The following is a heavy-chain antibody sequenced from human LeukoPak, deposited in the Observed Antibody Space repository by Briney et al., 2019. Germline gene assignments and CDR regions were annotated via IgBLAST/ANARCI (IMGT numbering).Heavy chain of an antibody. CDR1: GFTFSTYS. Sequence: GGPLRLSCAASGFTFSTYSMNWVRRAPGKGLEWVSSISSGSSFIYYADSVKGRFTISRDNAKNSLFLQMNSLRAEDTAVYYCARESSGYFYWGQGTLVTVSS. J-gene: IGHJ4*02. D-gene: IGHD3-22*01. CDR3: ARESSGYFY. V-gene: IGHV3-21*01. CDR2: ISSGSSFI.